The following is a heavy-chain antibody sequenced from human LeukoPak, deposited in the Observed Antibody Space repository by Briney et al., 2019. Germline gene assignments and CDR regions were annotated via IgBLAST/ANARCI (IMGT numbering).Heavy chain of an antibody. CDR2: IKQDGSQI. Sequence: PGGSLRLSCAASGFTFTNYWMTWVRQTPGKGLEWVANIKQDGSQIFYVDSVKGRFTISRDSAESSVYLQMNNVRAEDTAVYHCARIGYSSSSFDFWGQGTLVTVSS. CDR3: ARIGYSSSSFDF. V-gene: IGHV3-7*01. J-gene: IGHJ4*02. CDR1: GFTFTNYW. D-gene: IGHD6-6*01.